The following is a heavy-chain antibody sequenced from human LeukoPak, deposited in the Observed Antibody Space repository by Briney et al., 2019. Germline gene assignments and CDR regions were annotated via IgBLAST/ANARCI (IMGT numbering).Heavy chain of an antibody. CDR2: SYYSGST. J-gene: IGHJ4*02. CDR1: GGSVSRYY. V-gene: IGHV4-59*02. CDR3: ARASYSYDISGWVPFDY. D-gene: IGHD3-22*01. Sequence: PSETLSLTCTVSGGSVSRYYWSWIRQPPGKGLEWIGYSYYSGSTNYNPSLKSRVTMSLDTAKNQFSLKLSSVTAADTAVYYCARASYSYDISGWVPFDYWGQGTLVTVSS.